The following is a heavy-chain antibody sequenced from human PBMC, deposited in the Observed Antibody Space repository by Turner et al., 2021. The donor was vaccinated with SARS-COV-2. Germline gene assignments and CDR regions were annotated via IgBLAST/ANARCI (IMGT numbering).Heavy chain of an antibody. V-gene: IGHV3-13*01. CDR2: IGTAGDT. CDR3: ARGLFRDGYYCGMDV. J-gene: IGHJ6*02. Sequence: EVQLVESGGGLVQTAGSLRLSCAASGFTFSSYDMHWVRQAIGRGLKLISTIGTAGDTYYPGAGDRRSAIYRENAKNTVYSKMSSVRAGDTAVYYGARGLFRDGYYCGMDVWGQGTTVTVSS. CDR1: GFTFSSYD. D-gene: IGHD3-22*01.